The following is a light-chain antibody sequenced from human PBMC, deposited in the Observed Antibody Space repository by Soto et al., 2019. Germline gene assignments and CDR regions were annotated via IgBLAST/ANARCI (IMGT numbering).Light chain of an antibody. V-gene: IGKV3-15*01. CDR1: QSVSSN. CDR2: GAS. CDR3: QHYNNWPRT. J-gene: IGKJ1*01. Sequence: EIVMTQSPATLSVSPGERATLSCRASQSVSSNLAWYQQKPGQGPRLLIYGASTRATGIPARFSGSGSGTEFTLTISNLQSEDFAVYYCQHYNNWPRTFGQGTKVDIK.